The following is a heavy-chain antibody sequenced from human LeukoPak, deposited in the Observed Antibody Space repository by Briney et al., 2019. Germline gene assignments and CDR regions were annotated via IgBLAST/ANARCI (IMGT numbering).Heavy chain of an antibody. CDR1: GFTFSSYW. J-gene: IGHJ4*02. V-gene: IGHV3-74*01. CDR2: INSDGSST. D-gene: IGHD3-22*01. Sequence: GGSLRLSCAASGFTFSSYWMHWVRQAPGKGLVWVSRINSDGSSTSYADSVKGRFTISRDSAKNTLYLQMNSLRAEDTAVYYCARTTYYYDSSGYLLAPFDYWGQGTLVTVSS. CDR3: ARTTYYYDSSGYLLAPFDY.